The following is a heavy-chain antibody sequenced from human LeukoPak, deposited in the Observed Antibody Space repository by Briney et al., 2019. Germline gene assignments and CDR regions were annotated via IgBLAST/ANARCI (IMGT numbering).Heavy chain of an antibody. CDR2: IKQDGSEK. D-gene: IGHD3-10*01. CDR3: AKDRVFELWFEEASPYYFDY. CDR1: GFTFSSYW. Sequence: GGSLRLSCAASGFTFSSYWMSWVRQAPGKGLEWVANIKQDGSEKYYVDSVKGRFTISRDNAKNSLYLQMNSLRAEDTAVYYCAKDRVFELWFEEASPYYFDYWGQGTLVTVSS. J-gene: IGHJ4*02. V-gene: IGHV3-7*01.